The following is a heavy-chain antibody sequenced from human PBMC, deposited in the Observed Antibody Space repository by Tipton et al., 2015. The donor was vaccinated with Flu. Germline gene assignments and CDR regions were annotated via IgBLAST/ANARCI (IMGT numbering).Heavy chain of an antibody. CDR3: ARCSGSGTDVIYDY. J-gene: IGHJ4*02. D-gene: IGHD3-10*02. CDR2: ISTSGST. CDR1: GGSISTSY. V-gene: IGHV4-4*07. Sequence: LRLSCTVSGGSISTSYWSWIRQPAGKGLEWIGRISTSGSTNYNASLESRVALSRDTSKNHISLRLTSATAADTALYFCARCSGSGTDVIYDYWGQGTLVTVSS.